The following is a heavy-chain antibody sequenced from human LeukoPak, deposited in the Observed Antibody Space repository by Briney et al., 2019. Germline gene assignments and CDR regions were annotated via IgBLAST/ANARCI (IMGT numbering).Heavy chain of an antibody. Sequence: PGGSLRLSCAASGFTFSNYAMSWVRQAPGKGLEWVSVISGSGGSTYYADSAKGRFTISRDNSKNTLYLQMNSLRAEDTAVYYCAKRVPGRSGWNWYFDLWGRGTLVTVSS. CDR2: ISGSGGST. CDR1: GFTFSNYA. J-gene: IGHJ2*01. V-gene: IGHV3-23*01. CDR3: AKRVPGRSGWNWYFDL. D-gene: IGHD6-19*01.